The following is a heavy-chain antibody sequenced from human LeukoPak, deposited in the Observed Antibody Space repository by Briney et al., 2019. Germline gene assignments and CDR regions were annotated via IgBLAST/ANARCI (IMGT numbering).Heavy chain of an antibody. D-gene: IGHD5-18*01. CDR1: GGSFSGYY. V-gene: IGHV4-31*11. CDR3: ARAGRAGYGYVFDY. Sequence: PSETLSLTCAVYGGSFSGYYWSWIRQHPGKGLEWIGYIYYSGSTYYNPSLKSRVTISVDTSKNQFSLKLSSVTAADTAVYYCARAGRAGYGYVFDYWGQGTLVTVSS. J-gene: IGHJ4*02. CDR2: IYYSGST.